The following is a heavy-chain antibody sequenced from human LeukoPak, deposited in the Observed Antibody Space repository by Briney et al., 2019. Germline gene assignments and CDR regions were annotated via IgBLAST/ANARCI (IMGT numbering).Heavy chain of an antibody. Sequence: SETLSLTCTVSGGSISSYYWSWIRQPPGKGPEWIGYIYYSGSTNYNPSLKSRVTISVDTSKNQFSLKLSSVTAADTAVYYCARVYYYGSGSYSHYDYWGQGTLVTVSS. CDR2: IYYSGST. D-gene: IGHD3-10*01. J-gene: IGHJ4*02. CDR1: GGSISSYY. CDR3: ARVYYYGSGSYSHYDY. V-gene: IGHV4-59*01.